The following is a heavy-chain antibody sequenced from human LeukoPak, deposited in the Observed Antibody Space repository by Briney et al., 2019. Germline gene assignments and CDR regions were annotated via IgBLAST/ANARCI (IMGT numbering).Heavy chain of an antibody. CDR3: AREGYWSTNWYKFGSLLRYFDL. CDR1: GFTFSTYG. CDR2: IQYDGRNK. Sequence: PGGSLRLSCAASGFTFSTYGMHWVRQAPGKGLEWVAFIQYDGRNKYYADSVKGRFTISRDNSKNTLYLQMISLRAEDTAVYYCAREGYWSTNWYKFGSLLRYFDLWGRGTLVTVSS. J-gene: IGHJ2*01. D-gene: IGHD6-13*01. V-gene: IGHV3-30*02.